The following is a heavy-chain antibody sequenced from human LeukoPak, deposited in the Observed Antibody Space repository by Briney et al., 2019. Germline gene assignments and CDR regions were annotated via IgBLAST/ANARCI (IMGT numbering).Heavy chain of an antibody. J-gene: IGHJ5*02. V-gene: IGHV3-48*03. CDR1: GFTFSSYE. CDR2: ISSSGSTI. D-gene: IGHD3-16*01. Sequence: PGGSLRLSCAASGFTFSSYEMNWVRQAPGKGLEWVSYISSSGSTIYYADSVKGRFTISRDNARNSLFLQMNGLRVEDTAVYYCASQSYARFDPWGQGTLVTVSS. CDR3: ASQSYARFDP.